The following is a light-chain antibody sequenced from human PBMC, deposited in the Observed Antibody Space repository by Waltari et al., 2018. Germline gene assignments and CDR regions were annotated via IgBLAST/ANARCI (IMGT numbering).Light chain of an antibody. V-gene: IGKV1-39*01. CDR2: AAS. Sequence: DIQMTQSPSSLSASVGDKVTITCRASQSITLYVDWYQQKPGKAPKLLIYAASTLQIGVPSRFSGSGSGTEFTVTISSVQSEDFATYYCQQSYKTPYTFGQGTKLEI. J-gene: IGKJ2*01. CDR1: QSITLY. CDR3: QQSYKTPYT.